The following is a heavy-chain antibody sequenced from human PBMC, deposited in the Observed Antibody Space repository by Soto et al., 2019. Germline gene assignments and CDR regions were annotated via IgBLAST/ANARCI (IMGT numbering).Heavy chain of an antibody. D-gene: IGHD4-17*01. Sequence: GSLRLSCAASGFTVSSNYMSWVRQAPGKGLEWVSVIYSGGSTYYADSVKGRFTISRDNSKNTLYLQMNSLRAEDTAVYYCARDPDYGVLKGFEYWGQGTLVTVSS. CDR1: GFTVSSNY. CDR2: IYSGGST. V-gene: IGHV3-66*01. J-gene: IGHJ4*02. CDR3: ARDPDYGVLKGFEY.